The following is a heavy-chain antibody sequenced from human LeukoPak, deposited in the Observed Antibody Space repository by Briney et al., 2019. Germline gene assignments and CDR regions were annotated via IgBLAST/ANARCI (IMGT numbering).Heavy chain of an antibody. CDR1: GFTFSSYV. V-gene: IGHV3-64D*09. Sequence: GGSLRLSCSASGFTFSSYVMHWVRRAPGKGLEYVSAITSGGATYYAVSVRGRFTISRDNSKNTLYLQMSSLRAEDTAVYYCVKEVGRSGAFDIWGQGTMVIVSS. D-gene: IGHD1-26*01. CDR3: VKEVGRSGAFDI. J-gene: IGHJ3*02. CDR2: ITSGGAT.